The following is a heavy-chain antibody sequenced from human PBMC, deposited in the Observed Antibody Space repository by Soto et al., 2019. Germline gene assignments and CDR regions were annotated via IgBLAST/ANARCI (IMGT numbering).Heavy chain of an antibody. V-gene: IGHV1-46*03. J-gene: IGHJ4*02. CDR3: ARDRVARTYYFDY. D-gene: IGHD5-12*01. CDR1: GYTFTSYY. Sequence: QVQLVQSGAEVKKPGASVKVSCKASGYTFTSYYMHWVRQAPGQGLEWMGIINPSGGSTSYAQKFQGRVTMTRDTSTSTVYRELSSLRSVDTAVYYCARDRVARTYYFDYWGQGTLVTVSS. CDR2: INPSGGST.